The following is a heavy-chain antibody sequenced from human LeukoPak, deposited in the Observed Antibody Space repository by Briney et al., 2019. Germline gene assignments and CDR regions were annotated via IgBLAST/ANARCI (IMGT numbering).Heavy chain of an antibody. CDR2: ISYDGSNK. J-gene: IGHJ3*02. D-gene: IGHD3-3*01. V-gene: IGHV3-30*04. Sequence: GGSLRLSCAASGFTFSSYAMHWVRQAPGKGLEWVAVISYDGSNKYYADSVKGRFTISRDNAKNSLYLQMNSLRAEDTAVYYCARVRVVSKISDAFDIWGQGTMVTVSS. CDR1: GFTFSSYA. CDR3: ARVRVVSKISDAFDI.